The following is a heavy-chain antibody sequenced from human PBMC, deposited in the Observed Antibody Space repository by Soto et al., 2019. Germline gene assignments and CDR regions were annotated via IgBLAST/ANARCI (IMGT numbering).Heavy chain of an antibody. J-gene: IGHJ4*02. Sequence: EVQLLESGGSLVQPGGSLRLSCAASGFTFSSYAMSWVRQAPGKGLEWVSVISGSGGSTYYADSVKGRFTISRDNSKNTLYLQMNCLRVEDTAVYYCAKDDSSFPFDYWGQGTLVTVCS. CDR3: AKDDSSFPFDY. V-gene: IGHV3-23*01. D-gene: IGHD6-13*01. CDR2: ISGSGGST. CDR1: GFTFSSYA.